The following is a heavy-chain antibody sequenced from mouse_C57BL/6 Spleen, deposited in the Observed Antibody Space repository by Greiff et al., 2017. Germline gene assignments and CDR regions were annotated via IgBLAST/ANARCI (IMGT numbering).Heavy chain of an antibody. J-gene: IGHJ4*01. CDR3: ARKALTTVVAKDYAMDY. CDR1: GYTFTDYY. Sequence: VQLKQSGPELVKPGASVKISCKASGYTFTDYYMNWVKQSHGKSLEWIGDINPNNGGTSYNQKFKGKATLTVDKSSSTAYMELRSLTSEDSAVYYCARKALTTVVAKDYAMDYWGQGTSVTVSS. V-gene: IGHV1-26*01. CDR2: INPNNGGT. D-gene: IGHD1-1*01.